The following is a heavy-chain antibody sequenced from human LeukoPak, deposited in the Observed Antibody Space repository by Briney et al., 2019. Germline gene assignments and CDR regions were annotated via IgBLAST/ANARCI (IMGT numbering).Heavy chain of an antibody. D-gene: IGHD3-22*01. CDR3: TRDSSVSPPSRGWFDP. Sequence: PGGSLRLSXAASGFTFSGSDMHWVRQASGKGLEWVARIRSKANSYATAYAASVKGRFTISRDDSKNTAYLQMNSLKTEDTAVYYCTRDSSVSPPSRGWFDPWGQGTLVTVSS. CDR2: IRSKANSYAT. J-gene: IGHJ5*02. V-gene: IGHV3-73*01. CDR1: GFTFSGSD.